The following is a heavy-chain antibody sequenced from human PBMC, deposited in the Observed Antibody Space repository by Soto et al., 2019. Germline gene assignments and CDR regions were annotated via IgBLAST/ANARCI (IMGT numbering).Heavy chain of an antibody. D-gene: IGHD5-18*01. CDR2: ISYDGSNK. Sequence: GGSLRLSCAASGFTFSSYAMHWVRQAPVKVLEWVAVISYDGSNKYYADSVKGRFTISRDNSKNTLYLQMNSLRAEDTAVYYCARDLGYSYGFKWYYYYGMDVWGQGTTVTVSS. V-gene: IGHV3-30-3*01. CDR3: ARDLGYSYGFKWYYYYGMDV. J-gene: IGHJ6*02. CDR1: GFTFSSYA.